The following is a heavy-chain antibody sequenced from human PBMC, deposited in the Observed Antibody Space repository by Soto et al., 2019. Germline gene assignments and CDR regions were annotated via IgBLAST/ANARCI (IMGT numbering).Heavy chain of an antibody. CDR1: GGAISSYY. CDR3: AGTTRDEVFAVAEYYVDY. J-gene: IGHJ4*02. CDR2: IYDSGST. Sequence: QVQLQESGPGLVKPSETLSLTSTVSGGAISSYYWSCIRQPPGKGLEGIGDIYDSGSTNYNPSLKSLVTIAVDTSKDQFSAKLSSVTAADTAEYYCAGTTRDEVFAVAEYYVDYWGQGIKVTVS. V-gene: IGHV4-59*08. D-gene: IGHD6-19*01.